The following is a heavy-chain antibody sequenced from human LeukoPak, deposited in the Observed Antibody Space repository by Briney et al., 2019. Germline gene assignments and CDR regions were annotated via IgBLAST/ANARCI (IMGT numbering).Heavy chain of an antibody. V-gene: IGHV3-66*02. D-gene: IGHD3-3*01. CDR1: GFTFSSFA. J-gene: IGHJ5*02. Sequence: GGSLRLSCAASGFTFSSFALSWVRQAPGKGLEWVSVIYSGGSTYYADSVKGRFTISRDNSKNTLYLQMNSLRAEDTAVYYCARGLHLDYDFWSGQIGKNWFDPWGQGTLVTVSS. CDR2: IYSGGST. CDR3: ARGLHLDYDFWSGQIGKNWFDP.